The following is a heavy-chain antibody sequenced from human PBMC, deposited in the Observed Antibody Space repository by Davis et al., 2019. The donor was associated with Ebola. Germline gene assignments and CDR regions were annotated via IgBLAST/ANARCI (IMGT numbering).Heavy chain of an antibody. J-gene: IGHJ4*02. CDR2: ISVYHRNT. CDR3: ARVPEAWGFWSPDY. V-gene: IGHV1-18*01. D-gene: IGHD3-3*01. Sequence: ASVKVSCKASGYTFTSYAMNWVRQAPGQGLEWMGWISVYHRNTNYAQKFQGRVTMTTDTSTNTASMELRSLRSDDTAVYYCARVPEAWGFWSPDYWGQGTLVTVSS. CDR1: GYTFTSYA.